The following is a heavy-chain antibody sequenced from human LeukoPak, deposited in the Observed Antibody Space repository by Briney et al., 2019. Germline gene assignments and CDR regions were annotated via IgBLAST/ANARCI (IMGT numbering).Heavy chain of an antibody. Sequence: GGSLRLSCVASGFTFSTSWMDWVRHVPGKGLEWVANIKEDGSETYYVDSAKGRFTISRDNAKKSLYPQMDSLRVEDTAIYYCTKSLDYWGQGTLVTVSS. V-gene: IGHV3-7*01. CDR2: IKEDGSET. J-gene: IGHJ4*02. CDR1: GFTFSTSW. CDR3: TKSLDY.